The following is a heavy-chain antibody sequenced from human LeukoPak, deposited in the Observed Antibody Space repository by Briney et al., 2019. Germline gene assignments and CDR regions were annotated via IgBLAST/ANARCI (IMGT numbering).Heavy chain of an antibody. D-gene: IGHD2-21*01. CDR3: ARQALWFFDH. CDR1: GGSISSNSNY. V-gene: IGHV4-39*01. CDR2: ISYGGST. J-gene: IGHJ4*02. Sequence: PSETLSLTCTVSGGSISSNSNYWAWIRQPPGRGLEWIGSISYGGSTYYSPSLESRVTISVDTSKNQFSLRLSSVTAADTAVYYCARQALWFFDHWGQGTLVTVPS.